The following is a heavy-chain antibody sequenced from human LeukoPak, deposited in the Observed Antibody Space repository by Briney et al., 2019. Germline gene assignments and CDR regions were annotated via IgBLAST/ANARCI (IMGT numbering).Heavy chain of an antibody. D-gene: IGHD6-6*01. CDR1: GFTFDDYA. CDR2: VSWNSGRI. V-gene: IGHV3-9*03. CDR3: AKGQYSSSSAPIDY. Sequence: PGRSLRLSFAASGFTFDDYAMHWVRQAPGKGLEWVSGVSWNSGRIVYADSVRGRFTISRDNAKNSLYLLMNSLRAEDMALYYCAKGQYSSSSAPIDYWGQGTLVTVSS. J-gene: IGHJ4*02.